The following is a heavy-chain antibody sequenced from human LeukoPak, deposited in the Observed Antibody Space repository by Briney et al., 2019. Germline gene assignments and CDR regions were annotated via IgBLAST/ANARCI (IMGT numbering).Heavy chain of an antibody. CDR2: ISGSGGSA. D-gene: IGHD3-3*01. CDR3: ARRYYDFWSGYWSPLDY. V-gene: IGHV3-23*01. J-gene: IGHJ4*02. Sequence: GGSLRLSCAASGFTFSTYTMAWVRQAPEKGLEWVSAISGSGGSAYYADSVKGRFTISRDNAKNSLYLQMNSLRAEDTAVYYCARRYYDFWSGYWSPLDYWGQGTLVTVSS. CDR1: GFTFSTYT.